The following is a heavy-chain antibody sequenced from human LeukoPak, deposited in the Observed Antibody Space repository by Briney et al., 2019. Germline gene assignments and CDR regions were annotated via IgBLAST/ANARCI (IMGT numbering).Heavy chain of an antibody. CDR1: GFTFSSYS. CDR2: ISSSGGST. D-gene: IGHD2-2*01. J-gene: IGHJ4*02. CDR3: ARTYCSSTSCLVDY. V-gene: IGHV3-64*01. Sequence: GGSLRLSCAASGFTFSSYSMHWVRQAPRKGLEYVSAISSSGGSTYYANSVKGRFTISRDNSKNTLYLQMGSLRAEDMAVYYCARTYCSSTSCLVDYWGQGTLVTVSS.